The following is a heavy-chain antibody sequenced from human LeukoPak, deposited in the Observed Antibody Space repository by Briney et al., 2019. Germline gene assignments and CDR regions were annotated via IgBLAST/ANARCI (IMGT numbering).Heavy chain of an antibody. Sequence: SETLSLTCTVSGGSISGYYWSWIRQPAGKGLEWIGRIYTSGSTNYNPSLKSRVTMSVDTSKNQFSLKLSSVTAADTAVYYCARGGEAAAGTKNWFDPWGQGTLVTVSS. J-gene: IGHJ5*02. CDR3: ARGGEAAAGTKNWFDP. V-gene: IGHV4-4*07. CDR1: GGSISGYY. D-gene: IGHD6-13*01. CDR2: IYTSGST.